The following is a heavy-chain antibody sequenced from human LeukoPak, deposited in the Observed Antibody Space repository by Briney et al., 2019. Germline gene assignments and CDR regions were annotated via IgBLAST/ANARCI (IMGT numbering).Heavy chain of an antibody. CDR3: ASRDYYGSGTYYNPLHY. Sequence: PGGSLRLSCAASGFTFSSCAMSWVRLAPGKGLEWVSAVSGRGSNTYYADSVKGRFTISRDNSRNTLYLQMNSLRAEDTAVYYCASRDYYGSGTYYNPLHYWGQGTLVTVSS. D-gene: IGHD3-10*01. V-gene: IGHV3-23*01. J-gene: IGHJ4*02. CDR2: VSGRGSNT. CDR1: GFTFSSCA.